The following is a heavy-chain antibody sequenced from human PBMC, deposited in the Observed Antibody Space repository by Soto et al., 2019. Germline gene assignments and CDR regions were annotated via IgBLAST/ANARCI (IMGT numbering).Heavy chain of an antibody. Sequence: EVQLLESGGGLVQPGGSLRLSCAASGFIFSNYVLSCVRQAPGKGLEWVSAIIVTVVSTYYADYVKGRFTISRDNSKNLLYVQMNSLRVEDTAVYYCAKVRNRVRGNDYWGQGTLVTVSS. CDR1: GFIFSNYV. D-gene: IGHD3-10*01. J-gene: IGHJ4*02. CDR3: AKVRNRVRGNDY. CDR2: IIVTVVST. V-gene: IGHV3-23*01.